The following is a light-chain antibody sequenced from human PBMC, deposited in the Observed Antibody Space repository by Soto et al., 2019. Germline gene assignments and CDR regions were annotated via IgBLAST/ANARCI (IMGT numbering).Light chain of an antibody. CDR3: SSYAGSNNRYV. V-gene: IGLV2-8*01. Sequence: QSALTQPPSASGSPGQSVTISCTGTSSDVGGYNYVSWYQQHPGKAPKLMIYEVSKRPSGVPDRFSGSKSGNTASLTVSGLQAEDEGDYYCSSYAGSNNRYVFGTGTKVTVL. CDR2: EVS. J-gene: IGLJ1*01. CDR1: SSDVGGYNY.